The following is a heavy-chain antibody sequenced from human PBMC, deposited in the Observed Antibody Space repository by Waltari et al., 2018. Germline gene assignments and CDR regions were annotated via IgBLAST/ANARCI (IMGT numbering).Heavy chain of an antibody. J-gene: IGHJ4*02. CDR1: GFTFSKYA. D-gene: IGHD5-12*01. V-gene: IGHV3-30-3*01. CDR2: ISYDGSNK. CDR3: ARHREMATTEPGFDY. Sequence: QVQLVESGGGVVQPGRSLRLSCAASGFTFSKYAMYWVRQAPGKGLEWVAVISYDGSNKYYADSVKGRFTISRDNSKNTLYLQMNSLRAEDTAVYYCARHREMATTEPGFDYWGQGTLVTVSS.